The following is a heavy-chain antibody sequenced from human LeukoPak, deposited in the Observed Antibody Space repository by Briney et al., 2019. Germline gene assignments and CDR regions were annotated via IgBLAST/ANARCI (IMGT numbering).Heavy chain of an antibody. CDR3: ARESGGTWIQLWSEGYYFDY. CDR1: GGSFSSHG. J-gene: IGHJ4*02. D-gene: IGHD5-18*01. V-gene: IGHV1-69*13. CDR2: ILPIFKRT. Sequence: GASVKVSCKASGGSFSSHGITWVRQAPGQGLEWMGRILPIFKRTDYAQKFQDRVTITADESRTTVYMEMSSLRSEDTAVYYCARESGGTWIQLWSEGYYFDYWGQGTLVTVSS.